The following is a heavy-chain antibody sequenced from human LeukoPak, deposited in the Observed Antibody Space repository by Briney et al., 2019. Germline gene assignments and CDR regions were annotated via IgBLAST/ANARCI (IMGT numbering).Heavy chain of an antibody. CDR1: GYTFTSYG. D-gene: IGHD3-22*01. J-gene: IGHJ4*02. CDR3: ARDGPAYYYDSSGYPPDY. Sequence: ASVKVSCKASGYTFTSYGISWVRQAPGQGLEWMGWISTYNGNTNYAQRLQGRATMTTDTSTSAAYMELRSLRSDDTAVYYCARDGPAYYYDSSGYPPDYWGQGTLVTVSS. CDR2: ISTYNGNT. V-gene: IGHV1-18*04.